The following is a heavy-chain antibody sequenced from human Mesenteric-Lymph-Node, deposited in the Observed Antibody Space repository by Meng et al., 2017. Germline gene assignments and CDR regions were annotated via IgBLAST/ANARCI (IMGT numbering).Heavy chain of an antibody. D-gene: IGHD1-26*01. CDR1: GFAFSNHA. CDR2: TNGNGGST. CDR3: AKVNWEADSTNH. V-gene: IGHV3-23*04. Sequence: DVRLVESGGGLVPPGGSLILSCAASGFAFSNHAMTWVRQGPGKGLEWISSTNGNGGSTYYPDSVQGRFTISRDNAKNTLYLQMNSLRAEDTAVYYCAKVNWEADSTNHWGQGTLVTVSS. J-gene: IGHJ4*02.